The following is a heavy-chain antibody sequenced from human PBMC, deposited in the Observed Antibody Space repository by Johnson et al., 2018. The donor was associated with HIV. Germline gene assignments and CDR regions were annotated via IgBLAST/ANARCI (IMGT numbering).Heavy chain of an antibody. D-gene: IGHD3-22*01. CDR2: IRYDGSNK. V-gene: IGHV3-30*02. CDR1: GFTFSNYG. Sequence: VQLVESGGGVVRPGGSLRLSCAASGFTFSNYGMHWVRQAPGKGLEWVAFIRYDGSNKYYADSVKGRFTISRDNSKNTLYLQMNSLRAEDTAVYYCARGRGYYRFDAFDIWGQGTMVTVSS. CDR3: ARGRGYYRFDAFDI. J-gene: IGHJ3*02.